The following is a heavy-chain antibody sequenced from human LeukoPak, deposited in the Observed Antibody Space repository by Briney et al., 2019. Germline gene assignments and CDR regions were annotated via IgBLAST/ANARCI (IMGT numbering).Heavy chain of an antibody. V-gene: IGHV1-69*13. CDR2: IIPIFGTA. J-gene: IGHJ5*02. CDR3: ARDCLSTFSGSSSCWFDP. Sequence: GASVKVSCKASGGTFSSYAISWVRQAPGQGLEWMGGIIPIFGTANYAQKFQGRVTITADESTSTAYMELSSLRSEDTAVYYCARDCLSTFSGSSSCWFDPWGQGTLVTVSS. CDR1: GGTFSSYA. D-gene: IGHD3-10*01.